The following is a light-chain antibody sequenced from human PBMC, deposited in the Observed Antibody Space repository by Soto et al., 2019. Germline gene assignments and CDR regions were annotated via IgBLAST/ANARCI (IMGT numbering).Light chain of an antibody. CDR2: DAS. Sequence: DIQMTQSPSTLSASVVDRVTITCRASQSISNWLAWYQQKPGKAPKLLIYDASSLESGVPSRFSGSGSGTEFTLTISSLQPDDFATYYCQQYNSYGYTFGQGTRLEIK. J-gene: IGKJ5*01. CDR1: QSISNW. CDR3: QQYNSYGYT. V-gene: IGKV1-5*01.